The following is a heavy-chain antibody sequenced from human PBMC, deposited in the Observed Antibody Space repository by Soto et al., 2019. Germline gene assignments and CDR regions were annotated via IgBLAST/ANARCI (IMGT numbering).Heavy chain of an antibody. CDR2: ISYDGNNK. CDR3: ARDVAVAVAGTGWFDP. D-gene: IGHD6-19*01. J-gene: IGHJ5*02. CDR1: GFTFSIYP. V-gene: IGHV3-30-3*01. Sequence: PGRSLRLSCAASGFTFSIYPMHWVRQAPGKGLEWVAIISYDGNNKYYAASVKGRFTTSRDNSKNTLYLQMNSLRADDTAVYYCARDVAVAVAGTGWFDPWGQGTLVTVSS.